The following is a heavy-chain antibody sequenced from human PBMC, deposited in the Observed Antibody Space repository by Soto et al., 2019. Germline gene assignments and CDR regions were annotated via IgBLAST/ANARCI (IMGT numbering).Heavy chain of an antibody. CDR3: ARVPIDYGDTYYMDV. D-gene: IGHD4-17*01. Sequence: SETLSLTCTVSGGSISSGGYYWSWIRQHPGKGLEWIGYIYYSGSTYYNPSLKSRVTISVDTSKNQFSLKLSSVTAADTAVYYCARVPIDYGDTYYMDVWAKGTTVTVYS. CDR1: GGSISSGGYY. V-gene: IGHV4-31*03. J-gene: IGHJ6*03. CDR2: IYYSGST.